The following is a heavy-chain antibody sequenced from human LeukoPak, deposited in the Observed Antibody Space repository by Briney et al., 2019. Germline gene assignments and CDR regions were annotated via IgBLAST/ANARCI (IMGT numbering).Heavy chain of an antibody. J-gene: IGHJ2*01. V-gene: IGHV4-4*07. CDR2: LYTSGNT. D-gene: IGHD1/OR15-1a*01. CDR1: GGSISNYF. CDR3: ASMTGTTKNWYFDL. Sequence: SGTLSLTCTVSGGSISNYFWSWIRQPAGKGLEWIGRLYTSGNTNYNPSLQSRVTLSVDTSKNQFSLKLTTVTAADTAVYYCASMTGTTKNWYFDLWGRGTLVTVSS.